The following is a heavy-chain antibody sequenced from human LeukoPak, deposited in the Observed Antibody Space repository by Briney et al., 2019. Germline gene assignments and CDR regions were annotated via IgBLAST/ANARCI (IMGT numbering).Heavy chain of an antibody. CDR2: ITSSSSYI. D-gene: IGHD6-19*01. V-gene: IGHV3-21*01. J-gene: IGHJ4*02. CDR3: ARDPHSSGSHDY. CDR1: GFTVSSNY. Sequence: GGSLRLSCAATGFTVSSNYMSWVRQAPGKGLEWVSSITSSSSYIYYSDSVKGRFTISRDNAKNSLFLQMSSLRVEDTAVYYCARDPHSSGSHDYWGQGTLVTVSS.